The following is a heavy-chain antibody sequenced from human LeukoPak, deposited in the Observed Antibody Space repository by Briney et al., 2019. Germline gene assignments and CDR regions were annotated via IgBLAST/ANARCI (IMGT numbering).Heavy chain of an antibody. CDR3: AKDYDFWSGQPYNWFDP. CDR2: ISGSGGST. CDR1: GFTFSSYG. V-gene: IGHV3-23*01. D-gene: IGHD3-3*01. Sequence: PGGTLRLSCAASGFTFSSYGMSWVRQAPGKGLEWVSAISGSGGSTYYADSVKGRFTISRDNSKNTLYLQMNSLRAEDTAAYYCAKDYDFWSGQPYNWFDPWGQGTLVTVSS. J-gene: IGHJ5*02.